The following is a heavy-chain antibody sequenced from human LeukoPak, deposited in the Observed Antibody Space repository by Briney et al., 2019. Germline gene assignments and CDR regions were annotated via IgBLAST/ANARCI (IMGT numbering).Heavy chain of an antibody. CDR2: ISGSGGST. CDR3: AKDGCSGGSCYIYYYYMDV. J-gene: IGHJ6*03. Sequence: GGSLRLSCAASGFTFSSYAMNWGRQAPGKGLEWVSVISGSGGSTYYADSVRGRFNISRDNSKNTLYLQMNSLRAEDTAVYYCAKDGCSGGSCYIYYYYMDVWGKGTTVTVSS. V-gene: IGHV3-23*01. D-gene: IGHD2-15*01. CDR1: GFTFSSYA.